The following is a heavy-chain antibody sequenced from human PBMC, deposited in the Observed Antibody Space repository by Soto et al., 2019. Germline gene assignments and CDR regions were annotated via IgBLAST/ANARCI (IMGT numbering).Heavy chain of an antibody. CDR1: GYTFTSYG. D-gene: IGHD3-3*01. CDR3: ARNDFWSGYMGSYYDYGMDV. J-gene: IGHJ6*02. V-gene: IGHV1-18*01. CDR2: ISAYNGNT. Sequence: GASVKVSCKASGYTFTSYGITWVRQAPGQGLEWMGWISAYNGNTNYAQKLQGRVTMTTVTSTSTAYMELRSLRADDTAVYYCARNDFWSGYMGSYYDYGMDVWGQGTTVTVSS.